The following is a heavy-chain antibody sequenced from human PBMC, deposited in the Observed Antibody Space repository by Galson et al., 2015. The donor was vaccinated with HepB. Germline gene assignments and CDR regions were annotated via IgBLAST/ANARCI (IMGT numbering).Heavy chain of an antibody. V-gene: IGHV1-18*04. CDR1: GYTFPQYG. J-gene: IGHJ5*02. CDR3: ARDPYCGGGSCYKGWFDP. Sequence: SVKVSCKASGYTFPQYGITWFRQAPGQRLEWMGWINTSNDKTNYAQKLQGRVTMTTDTSTGTAYMELRSLRSDDTAFYYCARDPYCGGGSCYKGWFDPWGQGTLVTVSS. D-gene: IGHD2-15*01. CDR2: INTSNDKT.